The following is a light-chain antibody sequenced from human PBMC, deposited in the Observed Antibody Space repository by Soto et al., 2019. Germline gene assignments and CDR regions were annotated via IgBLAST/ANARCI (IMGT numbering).Light chain of an antibody. CDR3: QQYNTFST. CDR1: QSISIW. J-gene: IGKJ1*01. V-gene: IGKV1-5*03. Sequence: DIQMTQSPSTLSASVGDRVTFTCRASQSISIWLAWYQQKPGKAPNLLIYKASTLQTGVPSRFTGSGSGKDFTLPITSLQPDDFATYYCQQYNTFSTFGQGTKVEMK. CDR2: KAS.